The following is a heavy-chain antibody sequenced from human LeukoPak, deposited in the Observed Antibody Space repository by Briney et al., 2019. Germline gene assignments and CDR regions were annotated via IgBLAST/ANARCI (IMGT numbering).Heavy chain of an antibody. J-gene: IGHJ4*02. CDR1: GFIFRSYA. V-gene: IGHV3-23*01. CDR3: AKSFLSGVSGIFDS. CDR2: ISGSGGSI. Sequence: QAGGSLRLSCAASGFIFRSYAMSWVRQSPGKGLECVSSISGSGGSIYYADSVKGRVTISRDNSKNTLYLQMNSLRSEDTAVYYCAKSFLSGVSGIFDSWGQGTLVTVSS. D-gene: IGHD6-19*01.